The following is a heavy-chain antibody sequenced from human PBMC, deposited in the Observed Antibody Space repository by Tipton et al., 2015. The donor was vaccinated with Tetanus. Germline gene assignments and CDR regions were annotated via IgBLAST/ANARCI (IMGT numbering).Heavy chain of an antibody. CDR1: GFDFRSDW. V-gene: IGHV3-7*03. D-gene: IGHD1-26*01. J-gene: IGHJ4*02. CDR2: IKQDGNEK. CDR3: ARWLEGSIAELDY. Sequence: SLRLSCAASGFDFRSDWMTWVRQAPGKGLEWVANIKQDGNEKYHVDSVKGRFTISRDNGKNLLYLEMSSLRAEDTAVYYCARWLEGSIAELDYWGQGTLVAVSS.